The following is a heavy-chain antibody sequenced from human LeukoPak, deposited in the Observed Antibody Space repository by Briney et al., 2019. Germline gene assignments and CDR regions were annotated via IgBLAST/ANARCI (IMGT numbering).Heavy chain of an antibody. CDR1: GGSISSSSYY. Sequence: SETLSLTCTLSGGSISSSSYYWGWIRQPPGKGLEWGVSIYYSGSTYYNPSLKSRVTISVDTSKNQFSLKLSSVTAADTAVYYCARLGYCSSTSCYVPFLDYMDVWGKGTTVTVSS. CDR2: IYYSGST. CDR3: ARLGYCSSTSCYVPFLDYMDV. J-gene: IGHJ6*03. V-gene: IGHV4-39*01. D-gene: IGHD2-2*01.